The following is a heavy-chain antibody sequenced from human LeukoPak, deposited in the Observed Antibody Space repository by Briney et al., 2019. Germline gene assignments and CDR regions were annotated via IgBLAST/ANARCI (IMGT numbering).Heavy chain of an antibody. Sequence: GGSLRLSCAASGFTFSSYWMHWVRQAPGKGLVWVSRINSDGSSTNYADSVKGRFTMSRDNAKNTLYLQMNSLRVEDTAVYYCAIDELERPGYWGQGTLVTVSS. CDR3: AIDELERPGY. J-gene: IGHJ4*02. CDR2: INSDGSST. CDR1: GFTFSSYW. V-gene: IGHV3-74*01. D-gene: IGHD1-1*01.